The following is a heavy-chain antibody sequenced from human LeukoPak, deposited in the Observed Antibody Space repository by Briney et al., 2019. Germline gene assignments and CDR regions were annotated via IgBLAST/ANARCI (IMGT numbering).Heavy chain of an antibody. J-gene: IGHJ4*02. D-gene: IGHD1-1*01. CDR2: INPNSGGT. CDR1: GYTFTGYY. Sequence: GASVKVSCKASGYTFTGYYMHWVRQAPGQGLEWMGWINPNSGGTNYAQKFQGRVTMTRDTSISTAYMELSRLRSDDTAAYYCARGVVPTWNDDGYLDYWGQGTLVTVSS. V-gene: IGHV1-2*02. CDR3: ARGVVPTWNDDGYLDY.